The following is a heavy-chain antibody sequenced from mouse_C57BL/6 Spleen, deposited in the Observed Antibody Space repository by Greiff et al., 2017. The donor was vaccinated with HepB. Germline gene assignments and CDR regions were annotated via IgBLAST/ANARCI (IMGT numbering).Heavy chain of an antibody. CDR1: GYTFTDYY. V-gene: IGHV1-19*01. D-gene: IGHD4-1*01. CDR3: ARELGRRDWYFDV. J-gene: IGHJ1*03. Sequence: EVQLVESGPVLVKPGASVKMSCKASGYTFTDYYMNWVKQSHGKSLEWIGVINPYNGGTSYNQKFKGKATLTVDKSSSTAYMELNSLTSEDSAVYYCARELGRRDWYFDVWGTGTTVTVSS. CDR2: INPYNGGT.